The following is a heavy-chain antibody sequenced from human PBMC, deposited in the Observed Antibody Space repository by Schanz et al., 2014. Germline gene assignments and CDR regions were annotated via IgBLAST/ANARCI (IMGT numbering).Heavy chain of an antibody. D-gene: IGHD2-15*01. V-gene: IGHV3-30-3*01. Sequence: VQLVESGGGVVQPGTSLRLSCAASGFTLRGHAMHWVRQAPGQGLEWLAFIRYDGSDKYYVDSVKGRFTISRDNSRNTLYLHMSSLRVEDTAVYYCARDKGGLIPFDYWGQGTLVAVSS. CDR2: IRYDGSDK. CDR3: ARDKGGLIPFDY. CDR1: GFTLRGHA. J-gene: IGHJ4*02.